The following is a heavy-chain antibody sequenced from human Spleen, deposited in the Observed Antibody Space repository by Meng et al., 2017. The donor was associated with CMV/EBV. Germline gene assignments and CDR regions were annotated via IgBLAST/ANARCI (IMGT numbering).Heavy chain of an antibody. D-gene: IGHD1-26*01. CDR2: IYYSEST. V-gene: IGHV4-30-4*08. Sequence: QVHLQQWGAGLLKPSETLSLPCTVSGGSISSGDYYWSWIRQPPGKGLEWIGYIYYSESTYYNPSLKSRVTISVDTSKNQFSLKLSSVTAADTAVYYCARGRSGSYYDYWGQGTLVTVSS. CDR1: GGSISSGDYY. J-gene: IGHJ4*02. CDR3: ARGRSGSYYDY.